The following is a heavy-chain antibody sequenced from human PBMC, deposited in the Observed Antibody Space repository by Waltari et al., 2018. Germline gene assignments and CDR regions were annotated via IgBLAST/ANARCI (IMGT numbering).Heavy chain of an antibody. J-gene: IGHJ6*02. V-gene: IGHV3-7*03. Sequence: EVQLVESGGGLVQPGGSLRLSCEASGFTFSNAWMDWVRQAPGKGLEWVANIKPDGSERYSVDSVKGRFTISRDNAKNSVYLQMNSLRAEDTAVYYCSRSLDAWGQGTTVTVSS. CDR2: IKPDGSER. CDR1: GFTFSNAW. CDR3: SRSLDA.